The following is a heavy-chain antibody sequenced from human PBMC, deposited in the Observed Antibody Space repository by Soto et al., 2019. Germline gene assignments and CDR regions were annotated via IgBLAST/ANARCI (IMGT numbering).Heavy chain of an antibody. D-gene: IGHD1-26*01. CDR2: ISSSSSYI. V-gene: IGHV3-21*01. CDR1: GFTFSSYS. J-gene: IGHJ3*02. CDR3: AKGGVGSTSNAFDI. Sequence: EVQLVESGGGLVKPGGSLRLSCAASGFTFSSYSMNWVRQAPGKGLEWVSSISSSSSYIYYADSVKGRFTISRDNAKNTLYLQMNSLRAEDTGVYYCAKGGVGSTSNAFDIWGQGTMVTVSS.